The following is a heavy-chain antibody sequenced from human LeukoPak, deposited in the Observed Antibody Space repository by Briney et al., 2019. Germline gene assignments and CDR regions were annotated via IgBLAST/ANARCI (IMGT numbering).Heavy chain of an antibody. D-gene: IGHD3-10*01. CDR1: GGSFSGYY. Sequence: SETLSLTCAVYGGSFSGYYWSWIRQPPGKGLEWIGEINHSGSTNYNPSLKSRVTISVDTSKNQFSLKLSSVTAADTAAYYCARRLGSIHYYGSGSPKYYFDYWGQGTLVTVSS. V-gene: IGHV4-34*01. CDR3: ARRLGSIHYYGSGSPKYYFDY. J-gene: IGHJ4*02. CDR2: INHSGST.